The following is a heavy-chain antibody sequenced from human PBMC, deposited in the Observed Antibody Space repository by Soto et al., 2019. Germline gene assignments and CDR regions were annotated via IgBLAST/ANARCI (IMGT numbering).Heavy chain of an antibody. V-gene: IGHV1-18*01. CDR1: GYTFTSYG. CDR3: ARLSTYDFWSGYYGYYYYYMDV. CDR2: ISAYNGNT. Sequence: GASVKVSCKASGYTFTSYGISWVRQAPGQGLEWMGWISAYNGNTNYAQKLQGRVTMTTDTSTSTAYMELRSLRSDDTAVYYCARLSTYDFWSGYYGYYYYYMDVWGKGTTVTVPS. D-gene: IGHD3-3*01. J-gene: IGHJ6*03.